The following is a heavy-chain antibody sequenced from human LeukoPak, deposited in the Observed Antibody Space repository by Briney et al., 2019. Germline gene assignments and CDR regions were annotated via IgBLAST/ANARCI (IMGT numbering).Heavy chain of an antibody. V-gene: IGHV5-51*01. Sequence: GESLKISCKGSGYSLTSYWIGWVRQMPGKGLEWMGIIYLGDSDTRYSPSFQGQVTISADKSISTAYLQWSSLKASDTAMYYCAIRLAAAGISAFDIWGQGTMVTVSS. CDR2: IYLGDSDT. CDR3: AIRLAAAGISAFDI. CDR1: GYSLTSYW. D-gene: IGHD6-13*01. J-gene: IGHJ3*02.